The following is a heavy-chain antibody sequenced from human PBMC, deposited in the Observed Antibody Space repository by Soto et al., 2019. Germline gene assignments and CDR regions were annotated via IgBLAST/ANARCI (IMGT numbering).Heavy chain of an antibody. V-gene: IGHV3-53*01. CDR2: IYSGGYT. Sequence: EVQLVESGGGLIQPGGSLRLSCAVSGFTVSNNYMSWVRQAPGKGLEGVSVIYSGGYTAYGDSVKGRFTISRDNSKNTLFLQMNSLGAGGPAVYSGGAPPGGGGYWGQGTLVTVSS. D-gene: IGHD3-10*01. CDR3: GAPPGGGGY. CDR1: GFTVSNNY. J-gene: IGHJ4*02.